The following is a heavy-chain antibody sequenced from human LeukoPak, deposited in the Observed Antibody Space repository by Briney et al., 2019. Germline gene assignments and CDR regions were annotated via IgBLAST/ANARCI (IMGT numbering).Heavy chain of an antibody. CDR1: GFTFSSYS. CDR2: ISSSSSYI. V-gene: IGHV3-21*01. CDR3: ARDGDTAMVTPFDY. Sequence: GSLRLSCAASGFTFSSYSMNWVRQAPGKGLEWVSSISSSSSYIYYADSVKGRFTISRDNAKNSLYLQMNSLRAEDTAVYYCARDGDTAMVTPFDYWGQGTLVTVSS. J-gene: IGHJ4*02. D-gene: IGHD5-18*01.